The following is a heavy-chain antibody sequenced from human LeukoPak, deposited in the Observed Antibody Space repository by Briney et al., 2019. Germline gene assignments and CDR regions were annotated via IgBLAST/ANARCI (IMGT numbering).Heavy chain of an antibody. CDR3: ARLHGSDREPYYDFWSGYYDY. J-gene: IGHJ4*02. CDR2: IYPGDSDT. D-gene: IGHD3-3*01. Sequence: PGESLKISCKGSGYSFTSYWIGWVRQMPGKGLEWMGIIYPGDSDTRYSPSFQGQVTISADKSISTAYLQWSSLKASDTAMYYCARLHGSDREPYYDFWSGYYDYWGQGTLVTVSS. CDR1: GYSFTSYW. V-gene: IGHV5-51*01.